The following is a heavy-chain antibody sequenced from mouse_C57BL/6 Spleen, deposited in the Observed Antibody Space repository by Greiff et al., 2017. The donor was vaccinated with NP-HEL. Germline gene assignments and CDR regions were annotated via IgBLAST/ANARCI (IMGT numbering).Heavy chain of an antibody. Sequence: QVQLKQSGAELARPGASVKLSCKASGYTFTSYGISWVKQRTGQGLEWIGEIYPRSGNTYYNEKFKGKATLTADKSSSTAYMELRSLTSEDSAVYFCARFITTVVATSDWYFDVWGTGTTVTVSS. CDR1: GYTFTSYG. J-gene: IGHJ1*03. CDR2: IYPRSGNT. V-gene: IGHV1-81*01. D-gene: IGHD1-1*01. CDR3: ARFITTVVATSDWYFDV.